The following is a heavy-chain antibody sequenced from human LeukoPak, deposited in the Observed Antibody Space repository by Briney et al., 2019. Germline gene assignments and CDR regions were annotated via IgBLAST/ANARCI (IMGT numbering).Heavy chain of an antibody. V-gene: IGHV4-34*01. CDR2: INHSGST. Sequence: PSETLSLTCAVYGGSFSGHFWNWIRQPPGKGLEWIGGINHSGSTNYNPSLKSRVTVSVDTSRNQFSLKLSSVTAADTAVYYCARHVSYYDILTGYRAAYYMDVWGKGTTVTISS. CDR3: ARHVSYYDILTGYRAAYYMDV. CDR1: GGSFSGHF. D-gene: IGHD3-9*01. J-gene: IGHJ6*03.